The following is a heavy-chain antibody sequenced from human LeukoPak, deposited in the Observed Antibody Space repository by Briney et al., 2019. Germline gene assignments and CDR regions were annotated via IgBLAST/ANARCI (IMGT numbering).Heavy chain of an antibody. V-gene: IGHV5-51*01. CDR1: GYSFTSYW. D-gene: IGHD1-7*01. CDR2: IYPGDSDT. Sequence: MHGESLKISCKGSGYSFTSYWIGWVRQMPGKGLEWMGIIYPGDSDTRYSPSFQGQVTISADKSISTAYLQWSSLKASDTAMYYCARHDPYNWNYGGPWFDPWGQGTLVTVSS. J-gene: IGHJ5*02. CDR3: ARHDPYNWNYGGPWFDP.